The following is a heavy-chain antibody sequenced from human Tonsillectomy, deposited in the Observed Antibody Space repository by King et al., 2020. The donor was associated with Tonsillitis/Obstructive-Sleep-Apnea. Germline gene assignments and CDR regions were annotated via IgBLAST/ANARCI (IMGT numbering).Heavy chain of an antibody. CDR3: AAESGHRHYYYYMDV. J-gene: IGHJ6*03. CDR2: IVVGSGNT. V-gene: IGHV1-58*01. CDR1: GFTFLSSA. D-gene: IGHD3-3*01. Sequence: QLVESGPEVKKPGTSVKVSCKASGFTFLSSAVQWVRQARGQRLEWIGWIVVGSGNTNYAQKFQERVTITRDMSTRTAYMELSSLRSEDTAVYYCAAESGHRHYYYYMDVWGKGTTVTVSS.